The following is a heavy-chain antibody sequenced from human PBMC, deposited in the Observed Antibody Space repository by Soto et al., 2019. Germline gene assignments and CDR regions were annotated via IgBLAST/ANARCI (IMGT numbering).Heavy chain of an antibody. D-gene: IGHD3-22*01. V-gene: IGHV1-69*13. CDR3: ARYYYDSSGYYYHWFDP. CDR2: IIPIFGTA. CDR1: GYTFTGYY. J-gene: IGHJ5*02. Sequence: SVKVSCKASGYTFTGYYMHWVRQAPGQGLEWMGGIIPIFGTANYAQKFQGRVTITADESTSTAYMELSSLRSEDTAVYYCARYYYDSSGYYYHWFDPWGQGTLVTVSS.